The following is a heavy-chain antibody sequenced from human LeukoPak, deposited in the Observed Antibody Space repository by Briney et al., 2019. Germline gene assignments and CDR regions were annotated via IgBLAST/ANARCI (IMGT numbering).Heavy chain of an antibody. CDR3: AKDSSGWPLFDY. Sequence: GRSLRLSCAASGFTFDDYAMHWVRQAPGKGQEWVSGISWNSYSIGYADSVKGRFTISRDNAKNSLYLQMNSLRAEDMAFYYCAKDSSGWPLFDYWGQGTLVTVSS. D-gene: IGHD6-19*01. CDR2: ISWNSYSI. CDR1: GFTFDDYA. J-gene: IGHJ4*02. V-gene: IGHV3-9*03.